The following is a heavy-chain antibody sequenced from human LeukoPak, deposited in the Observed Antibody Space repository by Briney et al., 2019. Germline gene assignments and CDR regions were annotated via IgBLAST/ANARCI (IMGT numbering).Heavy chain of an antibody. CDR2: IYTSGST. Sequence: SQTLSLTCTVSGGSISSGSYYWSWIRQPAGTGLEWIGRIYTSGSTNYNPSLKSRVTISVDTSKNQFSLKLSSVTAADTAVYYCATRYSSSWDYCYYYGMDVWGQGTTVTVSS. V-gene: IGHV4-61*02. CDR3: ATRYSSSWDYCYYYGMDV. D-gene: IGHD6-13*01. CDR1: GGSISSGSYY. J-gene: IGHJ6*02.